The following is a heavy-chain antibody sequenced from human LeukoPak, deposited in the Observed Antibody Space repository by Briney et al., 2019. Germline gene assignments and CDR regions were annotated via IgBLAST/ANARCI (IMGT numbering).Heavy chain of an antibody. CDR3: ARDPLGYNWFDP. J-gene: IGHJ5*02. Sequence: ASVKVSCKASGYTFTGYYMHWVRQAPGQELEWMGRINPNSGGANYAQKFQGRVTMTKDTSTSTGYMELSRLRSDDTAVYYCARDPLGYNWFDPWGQGTLVTVSS. CDR1: GYTFTGYY. CDR2: INPNSGGA. V-gene: IGHV1-2*06. D-gene: IGHD3-10*01.